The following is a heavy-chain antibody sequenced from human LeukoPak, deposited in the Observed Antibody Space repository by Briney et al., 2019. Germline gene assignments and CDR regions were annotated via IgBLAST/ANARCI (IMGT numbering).Heavy chain of an antibody. V-gene: IGHV4-34*01. D-gene: IGHD6-19*01. CDR2: INQRRNT. Sequence: PSETLSLTCVVYGESFSGYSWSWIRQPPGKGLEWIGEINQRRNTNYNPSLKSRVTISIDTSKNQYSLKLSSVTAADTAVYYCARHGWHAWYFDLWGRGTLVTVSS. J-gene: IGHJ2*01. CDR3: ARHGWHAWYFDL. CDR1: GESFSGYS.